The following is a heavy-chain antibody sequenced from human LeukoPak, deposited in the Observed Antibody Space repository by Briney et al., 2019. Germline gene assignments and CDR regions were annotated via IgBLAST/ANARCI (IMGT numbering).Heavy chain of an antibody. CDR3: ARRYCSGGTCYSFRGDWFDP. Sequence: SLRLSCAASGFTFSSYGMHWVRQAPGKGLEWVAVIWDDGSKKYYADAVKGRFTISRDNSKNTLYLQMTSLRAEDTAVYYCARRYCSGGTCYSFRGDWFDPWGQGALVTVSS. V-gene: IGHV3-33*01. D-gene: IGHD2-15*01. CDR2: IWDDGSKK. CDR1: GFTFSSYG. J-gene: IGHJ5*02.